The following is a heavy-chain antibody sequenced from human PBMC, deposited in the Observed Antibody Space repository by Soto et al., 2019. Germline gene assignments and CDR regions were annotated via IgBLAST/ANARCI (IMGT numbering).Heavy chain of an antibody. Sequence: SETLSLTCAVYGGSFSGYYWSWIRQPPGKGLEWIGEINHSGSTNYNPSLKSRVTISVDTSKNQFSLKLSSVTAGDMAVYYCASAQLERRSDYWGQGNLVTVSS. CDR2: INHSGST. D-gene: IGHD1-1*01. CDR1: GGSFSGYY. V-gene: IGHV4-34*01. J-gene: IGHJ4*02. CDR3: ASAQLERRSDY.